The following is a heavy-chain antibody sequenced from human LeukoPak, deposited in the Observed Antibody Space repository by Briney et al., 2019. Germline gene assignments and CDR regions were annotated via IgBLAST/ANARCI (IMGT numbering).Heavy chain of an antibody. J-gene: IGHJ4*02. CDR3: ATIAVAGTRWDY. Sequence: GGSLRLSCAASGFTVSSNYMSWVRQAPGKGLEWVAFIRYDGSNKYYADSVKGRFTISRDNSKNTLYLQMNSLRAEDTAVYYCATIAVAGTRWDYWGQGTLVTVSS. D-gene: IGHD6-19*01. CDR1: GFTVSSNY. CDR2: IRYDGSNK. V-gene: IGHV3-30*02.